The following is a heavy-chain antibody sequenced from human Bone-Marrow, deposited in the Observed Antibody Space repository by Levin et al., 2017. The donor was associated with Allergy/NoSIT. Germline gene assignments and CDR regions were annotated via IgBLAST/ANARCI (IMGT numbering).Heavy chain of an antibody. Sequence: PAASVKVSCRASGYTFTNYYMHWVRQAPGQGLEWMGGVNPVGGSTRYSQKFQDRVSMARDTSTSTVYMELSSLTSEDTAVYYCVRAQVLGTGTTFWFDPWGQGTLVSVSS. CDR2: VNPVGGST. CDR3: VRAQVLGTGTTFWFDP. D-gene: IGHD3-10*01. V-gene: IGHV1-46*01. CDR1: GYTFTNYY. J-gene: IGHJ5*02.